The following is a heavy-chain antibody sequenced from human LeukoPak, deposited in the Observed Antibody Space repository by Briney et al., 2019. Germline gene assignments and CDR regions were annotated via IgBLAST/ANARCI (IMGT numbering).Heavy chain of an antibody. D-gene: IGHD3-22*01. CDR1: GFTFSSYA. J-gene: IGHJ4*02. CDR2: ISGSGGST. V-gene: IGHV3-23*01. Sequence: PGGSLRLSCAASGFTFSSYAMNWVRQAPAEGLEWVSAISGSGGSTYYADSLKGRFTISRDNSKNTLYLQMNSLRDEDTAVYNYAKSDDSSGYYYGIVYWGQGTLVTVSS. CDR3: AKSDDSSGYYYGIVY.